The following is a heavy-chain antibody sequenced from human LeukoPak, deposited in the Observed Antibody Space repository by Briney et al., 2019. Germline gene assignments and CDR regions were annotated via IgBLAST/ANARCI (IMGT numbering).Heavy chain of an antibody. D-gene: IGHD3-10*01. CDR3: ARSIVRGAPGY. CDR1: GFTFSSYD. V-gene: IGHV3-48*03. CDR2: IYSGGSTI. Sequence: GGSLRLSCAGSGFTFSSYDMNWVRQAPGKGLEWVSYIYSGGSTIYYADSVKGRFTVSRDNAKSSLFLHMNSLRAEDTALYYCARSIVRGAPGYWGQGSLVTVSS. J-gene: IGHJ4*02.